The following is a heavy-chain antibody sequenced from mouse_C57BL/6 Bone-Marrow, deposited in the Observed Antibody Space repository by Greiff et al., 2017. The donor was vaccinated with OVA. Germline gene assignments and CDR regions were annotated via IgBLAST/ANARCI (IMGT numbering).Heavy chain of an antibody. Sequence: EVQLQQSGAVLVKPGASVKMSCKASGYTFTDYCMNWVKQSPGKSLEWIGVINPYSGGTSYNQKFKGKATLTVDKSSSTAYMQLNSLTSEDSAVFNCAPKGSNSYFDYWGQGTTLTVSS. V-gene: IGHV1-19*01. CDR3: APKGSNSYFDY. CDR1: GYTFTDYC. D-gene: IGHD2-5*01. J-gene: IGHJ2*01. CDR2: INPYSGGT.